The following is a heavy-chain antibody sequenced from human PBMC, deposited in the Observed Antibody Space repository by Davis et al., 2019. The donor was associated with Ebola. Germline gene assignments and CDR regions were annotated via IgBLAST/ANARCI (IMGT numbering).Heavy chain of an antibody. CDR2: ISYSGST. J-gene: IGHJ4*02. CDR1: GGSISSYY. D-gene: IGHD5-12*01. CDR3: ARVTRGWASIDY. V-gene: IGHV4-59*01. Sequence: MPSETLSLTRTVSGGSISSYYWSWIRQPPGKGLEWIGYISYSGSTNYNPSLKSRVTISVDTSKNQFSLKLSSVTAADTAVYYCARVTRGWASIDYWGQGTLVTVSS.